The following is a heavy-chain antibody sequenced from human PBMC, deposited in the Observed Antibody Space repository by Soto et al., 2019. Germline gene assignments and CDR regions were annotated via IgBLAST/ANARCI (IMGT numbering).Heavy chain of an antibody. CDR2: MNPNSGNT. D-gene: IGHD2-8*01. J-gene: IGHJ2*01. CDR1: GYTFKDYD. V-gene: IGHV1-8*01. CDR3: ARRMTSSLWCFDL. Sequence: QVQLLQSGAEVKQPGTSVRVSCRASGYTFKDYDINWVRRAPGQGLEWMGWMNPNSGNTAYARKFHDRIIMTRSVSAGTAFMELNSLTSEDMAVYYCARRMTSSLWCFDLLGSGTPVTVSS.